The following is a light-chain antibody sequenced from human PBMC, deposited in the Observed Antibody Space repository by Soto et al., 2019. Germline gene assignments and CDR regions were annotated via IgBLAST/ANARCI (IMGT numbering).Light chain of an antibody. V-gene: IGKV1-27*01. J-gene: IGKJ1*01. CDR3: QKYNGVPWT. CDR1: QGISIY. CDR2: GAS. Sequence: DIQMTQSPSSLSASVGDRVTITCRASQGISIYLAWYQQKSGKAPKLLIYGASNMQSGVPSRFSGSGSGTDFPLTISSLQPEDVANYYWQKYNGVPWTFGQGTKVEIK.